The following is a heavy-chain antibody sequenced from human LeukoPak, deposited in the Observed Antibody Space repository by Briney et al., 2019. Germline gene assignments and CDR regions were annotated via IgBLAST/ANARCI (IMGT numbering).Heavy chain of an antibody. CDR2: INPSGGST. V-gene: IGHV1-46*01. CDR1: RYTFTSYY. Sequence: ASVKVSCKASRYTFTSYYMHWVRQAPGQGLEWMGIINPSGGSTSYAQKFQGRVTMTRDTSTSTVYMELSSLRSEDTAVYYCARASGGYCSSTSCYGDSSFDYWGQGTLVTVSS. CDR3: ARASGGYCSSTSCYGDSSFDY. J-gene: IGHJ4*02. D-gene: IGHD2-2*01.